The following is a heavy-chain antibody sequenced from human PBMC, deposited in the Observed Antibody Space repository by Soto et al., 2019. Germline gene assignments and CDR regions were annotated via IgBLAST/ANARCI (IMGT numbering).Heavy chain of an antibody. CDR1: GFTFSSYG. J-gene: IGHJ6*02. CDR3: ARSEGYCSGGNCYYYYGMDV. Sequence: PGGSLRLSCAASGFTFSSYGMHWDRQAPGKGLAWVAVIWYDGSNKYYADSVKGRFTISRDNSKNTLYLQMNSLRAEDTAVYYCARSEGYCSGGNCYYYYGMDVWGQGTTVTVSS. CDR2: IWYDGSNK. V-gene: IGHV3-33*01. D-gene: IGHD2-15*01.